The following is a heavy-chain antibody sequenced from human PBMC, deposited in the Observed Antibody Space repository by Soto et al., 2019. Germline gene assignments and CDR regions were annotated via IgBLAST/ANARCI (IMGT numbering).Heavy chain of an antibody. CDR2: IYYSGST. V-gene: IGHV4-38-2*01. Sequence: LSLTCAVSGYSISSGYYWGWIRQPPGKGLEWIGYIYYSGSTNYNPSLKSRVSISLDTSKDQFSLRLTSVTAADTAVYYCARIPVDTYMINWFDPWGQGTLVTVSS. J-gene: IGHJ5*02. CDR1: GYSISSGYY. CDR3: ARIPVDTYMINWFDP. D-gene: IGHD5-18*01.